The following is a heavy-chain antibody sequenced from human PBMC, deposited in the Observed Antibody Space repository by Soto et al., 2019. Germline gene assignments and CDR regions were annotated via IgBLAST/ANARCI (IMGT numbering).Heavy chain of an antibody. CDR1: GGTFSSYA. D-gene: IGHD2-2*02. CDR2: IIPIFGTA. J-gene: IGHJ4*02. CDR3: ARGHIQGRYCSSTSCYIPIGY. Sequence: QVQLVQSGAEVKKPGSSVKVSCKASGGTFSSYAISWVRQAPGQGLEWMGGIIPIFGTANYAQKFQGRVKITADETTSTAYMGLSSLRSEDTAVYYCARGHIQGRYCSSTSCYIPIGYWGQGTLVTVSS. V-gene: IGHV1-69*01.